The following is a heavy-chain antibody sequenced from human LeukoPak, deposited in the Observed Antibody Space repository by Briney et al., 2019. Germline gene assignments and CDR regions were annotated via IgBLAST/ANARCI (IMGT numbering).Heavy chain of an antibody. CDR3: AHSLLITMVRGVTFDY. J-gene: IGHJ4*02. CDR2: IYWYDDK. CDR1: GFSLSTSGVG. D-gene: IGHD3-10*01. V-gene: IGHV2-5*01. Sequence: ASGPTLVNPTQTLTLTCTFSGFSLSTSGVGVGWIRQPPGKALEWLALIYWYDDKRYSPSLKSRLTITKDTSKNQVVLTTTNMDPVDTATYYCAHSLLITMVRGVTFDYWGQGTLVTVSS.